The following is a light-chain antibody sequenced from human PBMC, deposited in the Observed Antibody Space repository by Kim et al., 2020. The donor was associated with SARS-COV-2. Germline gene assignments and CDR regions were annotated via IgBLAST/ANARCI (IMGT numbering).Light chain of an antibody. CDR3: QHAKNFPYT. V-gene: IGKV1D-12*01. CDR2: TAS. Sequence: SASVGETVTTTWRASRGIVWWLAWYQQSPGQAPKLLIHTASSLQSGVPSRFRGTGSGTDFSLTINSLQPEDFATYYCQHAKNFPYTFGQGTKLEI. CDR1: RGIVWW. J-gene: IGKJ2*01.